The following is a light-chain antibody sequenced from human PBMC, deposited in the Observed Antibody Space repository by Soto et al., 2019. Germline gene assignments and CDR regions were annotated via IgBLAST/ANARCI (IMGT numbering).Light chain of an antibody. CDR3: QQYGSSGT. V-gene: IGKV3-20*01. CDR1: QSVSSY. Sequence: EIVLTQSPATLSLSPGERATLSCRASQSVSSYLAWYQQKPGQAPRLLIYGASSRATGIPDRFSGSGSGTEFTLTISRLEPEDFAVYYCQQYGSSGTFGQGTKVDIK. CDR2: GAS. J-gene: IGKJ1*01.